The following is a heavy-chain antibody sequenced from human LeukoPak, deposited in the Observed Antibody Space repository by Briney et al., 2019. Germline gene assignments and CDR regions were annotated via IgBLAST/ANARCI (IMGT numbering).Heavy chain of an antibody. Sequence: GGSLRLSCAASGFTFSSYAMSWVRQAPGKGREWVSAISGSGGSTYYVDSVKGRFTISRDNSKNTLYLQMNSLRAEDTAVYYCAKVPPSGSYSDYWGQETLVTVSS. V-gene: IGHV3-23*01. D-gene: IGHD1-26*01. CDR1: GFTFSSYA. J-gene: IGHJ4*02. CDR3: AKVPPSGSYSDY. CDR2: ISGSGGST.